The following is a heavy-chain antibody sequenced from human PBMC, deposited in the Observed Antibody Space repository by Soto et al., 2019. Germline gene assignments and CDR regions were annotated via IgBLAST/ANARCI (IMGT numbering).Heavy chain of an antibody. D-gene: IGHD2-15*01. CDR3: ARDVPGSGVPFWDY. V-gene: IGHV1-18*04. CDR2: ISAYNGNT. J-gene: IGHJ4*02. CDR1: GYTFTHYG. Sequence: QIQLVQSGAEMKKPGASVKVSCKPSGYTFTHYGVSWLRQAPGQGLEWMGWISAYNGNTDYAHKFQGRVALTTDTSTSTAYMELRGLRPDDTAVYYCARDVPGSGVPFWDYWGQGTLVTVSS.